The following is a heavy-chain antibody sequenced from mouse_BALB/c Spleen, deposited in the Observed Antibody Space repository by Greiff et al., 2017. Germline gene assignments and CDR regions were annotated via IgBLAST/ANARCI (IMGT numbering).Heavy chain of an antibody. CDR1: GFSLTGYG. D-gene: IGHD2-4*01. CDR2: IWGDGST. CDR3: ARGGTMITTGWYFDV. J-gene: IGHJ1*01. Sequence: VQLQQSGPGLVAPSQSLSITCTVSGFSLTGYGVNWVRQPPGKGLEWLGMIWGDGSTDYNSALKSRLSISKDNSKSQVFLKMNSLQTDDTARYYCARGGTMITTGWYFDVWGAGTTVTVSS. V-gene: IGHV2-6-7*01.